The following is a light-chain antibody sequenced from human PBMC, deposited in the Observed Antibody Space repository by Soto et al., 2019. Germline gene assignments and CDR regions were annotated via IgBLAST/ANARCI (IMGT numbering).Light chain of an antibody. Sequence: SALPQPASVSGSPGQSITISCTGTSSDIGYYDYVSWYQHHSGKAPKLIIYEVNSRPSGVSNRFSGSKSVNTASLTISGLQAEDEADYFCSSHSSSSAYYVFGTGTKLTVL. CDR3: SSHSSSSAYYV. V-gene: IGLV2-14*01. CDR1: SSDIGYYDY. J-gene: IGLJ1*01. CDR2: EVN.